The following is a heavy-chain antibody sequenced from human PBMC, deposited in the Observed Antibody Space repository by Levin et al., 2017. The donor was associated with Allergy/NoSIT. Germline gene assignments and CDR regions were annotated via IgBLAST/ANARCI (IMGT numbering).Heavy chain of an antibody. Sequence: GESLKISCAASGFIFSDVWITWVRQAPGKGLEWVGRIRRTTDGGTTELAAFVKGRFDISRDDSQNTLYLQMNSLKTEDTAGYYCTTGDRSGSFHAFDFWGEGTMVTVSS. CDR1: GFIFSDVW. V-gene: IGHV3-15*01. J-gene: IGHJ3*01. CDR2: IRRTTDGGTT. CDR3: TTGDRSGSFHAFDF. D-gene: IGHD1-26*01.